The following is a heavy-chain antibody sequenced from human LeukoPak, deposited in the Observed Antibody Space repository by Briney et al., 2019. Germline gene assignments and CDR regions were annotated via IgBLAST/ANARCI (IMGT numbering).Heavy chain of an antibody. J-gene: IGHJ4*02. CDR2: INSDGSST. V-gene: IGHV3-74*01. D-gene: IGHD5-24*01. CDR1: GFTFSDYW. Sequence: PGGSLRLSCAASGFTFSDYWMHWVRQAPGKGRVWVSRINSDGSSTTYADSVKGRCTISRDNANNTLYLQMNSLRAEATAVFYCARGGYNGFDYWGQGTLVTVSS. CDR3: ARGGYNGFDY.